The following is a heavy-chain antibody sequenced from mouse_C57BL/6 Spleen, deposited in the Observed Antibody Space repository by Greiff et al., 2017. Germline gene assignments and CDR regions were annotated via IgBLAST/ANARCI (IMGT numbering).Heavy chain of an antibody. V-gene: IGHV5-16*01. Sequence: EVKLMESEGGLVQPGSSMKLSCTASGFTFSDYYMAWVRQVPEKGLEWVANINYDGSSTYYLDSLKSRFIISRDNAKNILYLQMSSLKSEDTATYYCARDGTGHFDYWGQGTTLTVSS. CDR1: GFTFSDYY. CDR3: ARDGTGHFDY. J-gene: IGHJ2*01. D-gene: IGHD4-1*01. CDR2: INYDGSST.